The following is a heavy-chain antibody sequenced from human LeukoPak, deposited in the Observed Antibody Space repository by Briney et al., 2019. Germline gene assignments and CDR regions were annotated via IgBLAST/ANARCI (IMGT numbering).Heavy chain of an antibody. CDR1: GFTFSSYG. Sequence: PGGSLRLSCAASGFTFSSYGMHWVRQAPGKGLEWVAVISYDGSNKYYADSVKGRFTISRDNSKDTLYLQMNSLRAEDTAVYYCAREDIVVVPAAMVGSLDYWGQGTLVTVSS. CDR2: ISYDGSNK. J-gene: IGHJ4*02. D-gene: IGHD2-2*01. CDR3: AREDIVVVPAAMVGSLDY. V-gene: IGHV3-30*03.